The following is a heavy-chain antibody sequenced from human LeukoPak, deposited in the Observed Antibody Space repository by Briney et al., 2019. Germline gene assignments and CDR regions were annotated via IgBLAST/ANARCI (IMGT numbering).Heavy chain of an antibody. CDR3: ARGPFGYSYGAGGDH. CDR1: GGSFSGYY. J-gene: IGHJ4*02. V-gene: IGHV4-34*01. D-gene: IGHD5-18*01. CDR2: INHSGST. Sequence: SETLSLTCAVYGGSFSGYYWSWIRQPPGKGLEWIGEINHSGSTNYNPSLKSRVTISVDTSKNQFSLKLSSVTAADTAVYYCARGPFGYSYGAGGDHWGQGTLVTVSS.